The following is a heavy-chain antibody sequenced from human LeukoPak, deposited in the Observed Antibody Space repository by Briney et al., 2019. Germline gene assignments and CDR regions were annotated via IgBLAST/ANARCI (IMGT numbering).Heavy chain of an antibody. J-gene: IGHJ5*02. Sequence: GASVKVSCTASGYTFTSYGISWVRQAPGQGLEWMGRISAYNGNTNYAQKLQGRVTMTTDTSTSTAYMELRSLRSDDTAVYYCARVVGSYGSYNWFDPWGQGTLVTVSS. CDR1: GYTFTSYG. V-gene: IGHV1-18*01. CDR3: ARVVGSYGSYNWFDP. CDR2: ISAYNGNT. D-gene: IGHD5-18*01.